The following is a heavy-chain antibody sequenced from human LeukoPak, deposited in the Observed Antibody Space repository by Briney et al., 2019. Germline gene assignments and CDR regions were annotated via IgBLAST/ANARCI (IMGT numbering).Heavy chain of an antibody. V-gene: IGHV3-53*01. Sequence: PGGSLRLSCAASGFTVSSNYMSWVRQAPGKGLEWVSVITSGGNTYYADSVKGRFTISRDSSKNTLYLQMNSLRAEDTAVYYCARGGVIVGATRSAFDIWGQGTMVTVSS. CDR3: ARGGVIVGATRSAFDI. CDR1: GFTVSSNY. D-gene: IGHD1-26*01. CDR2: ITSGGNT. J-gene: IGHJ3*02.